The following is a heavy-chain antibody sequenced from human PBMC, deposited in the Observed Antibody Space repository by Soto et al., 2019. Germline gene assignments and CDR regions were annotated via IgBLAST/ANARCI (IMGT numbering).Heavy chain of an antibody. CDR3: ARHYYDSSGYPAPYYHGMDV. CDR2: IFYSGTT. V-gene: IGHV4-39*01. CDR1: GGSISSSGYY. Sequence: PSETLSLTCTVSGGSISSSGYYWGWIRQSPWKGLEWIGTIFYSGTTYYNPSLESRITISQDTSNNQFSLKLTSVTAADTAVYYCARHYYDSSGYPAPYYHGMDVWGQGXTVTVSS. J-gene: IGHJ6*02. D-gene: IGHD3-22*01.